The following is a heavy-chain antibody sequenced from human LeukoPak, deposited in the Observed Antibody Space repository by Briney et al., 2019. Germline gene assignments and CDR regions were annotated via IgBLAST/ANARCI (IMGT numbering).Heavy chain of an antibody. V-gene: IGHV3-21*01. CDR2: ISGSGSFI. D-gene: IGHD5-18*01. CDR3: ARSVDTPMFKPSYFDY. Sequence: PGGSLRLSCVTSGFSFNDYSMNWVRQAPGRGLEWVSSISGSGSFIYNADSVKGRFTISRDNAKNSLYLQMNGLRAEDTAVYFCARSVDTPMFKPSYFDYWGQGTLVTVSS. CDR1: GFSFNDYS. J-gene: IGHJ4*02.